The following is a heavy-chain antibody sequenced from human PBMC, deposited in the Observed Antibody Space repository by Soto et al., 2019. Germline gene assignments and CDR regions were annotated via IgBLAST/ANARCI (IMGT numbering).Heavy chain of an antibody. D-gene: IGHD5-12*01. CDR2: IKQDGSDK. CDR1: GFTFSSYW. J-gene: IGHJ4*02. V-gene: IGHV3-7*01. Sequence: EVQLVESGGGLVQPGGSLRLSCAASGFTFSSYWMSWVRQAPGKGLEWVANIKQDGSDKYYVDSVKGRFSISRDNVKNSLYLQMNSLRAEDTAVYYGARGGYDYSDYWGQGTLVTVSS. CDR3: ARGGYDYSDY.